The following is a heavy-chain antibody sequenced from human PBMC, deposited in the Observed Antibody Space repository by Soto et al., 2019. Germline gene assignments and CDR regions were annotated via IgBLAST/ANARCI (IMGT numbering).Heavy chain of an antibody. CDR3: ASDSSGWYRNYYYGMDV. J-gene: IGHJ6*02. CDR2: IIPSGGST. V-gene: IGHV1-46*01. CDR1: GGTFSSYA. Sequence: GASVKVSCKASGGTFSSYAISWVRQAPGQGLEWMGIIIPSGGSTSYAQKFQGRVTMTRDTSTSTVYMELSSLRSEDTAVYYCASDSSGWYRNYYYGMDVWGQGTTVTVSS. D-gene: IGHD6-19*01.